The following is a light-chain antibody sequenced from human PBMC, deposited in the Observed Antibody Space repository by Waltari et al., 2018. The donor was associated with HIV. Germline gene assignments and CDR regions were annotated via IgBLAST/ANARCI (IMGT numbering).Light chain of an antibody. Sequence: QSALTQPPSVSGAPGQSVTISCSGSNSNIGAGFDVHWYQQVPGTAPRLLIYDNTTRPSGVPDRFSVSKSRTSASLAINVLQSEDEADYYCQSYDSRLSGSVVFGGGTKVTVL. V-gene: IGLV1-40*01. CDR2: DNT. J-gene: IGLJ2*01. CDR3: QSYDSRLSGSVV. CDR1: NSNIGAGFD.